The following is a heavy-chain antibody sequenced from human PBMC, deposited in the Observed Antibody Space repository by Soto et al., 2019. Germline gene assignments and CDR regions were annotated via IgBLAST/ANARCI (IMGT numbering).Heavy chain of an antibody. Sequence: GESLKISCKGSGYSFTSYWICWARQMPGKGLEWVGIIYLGDSDTRYSPSFQGQVTISADKSISTAYVQWSSLKASDTAMYFCARQRYGGKYYYGMDVWGQGTTVTVSS. V-gene: IGHV5-51*01. CDR2: IYLGDSDT. J-gene: IGHJ6*02. CDR3: ARQRYGGKYYYGMDV. CDR1: GYSFTSYW. D-gene: IGHD5-18*01.